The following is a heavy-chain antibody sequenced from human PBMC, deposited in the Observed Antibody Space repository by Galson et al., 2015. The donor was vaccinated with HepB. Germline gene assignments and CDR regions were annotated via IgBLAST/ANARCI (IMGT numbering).Heavy chain of an antibody. CDR2: INPNSGGT. J-gene: IGHJ6*03. V-gene: IGHV1-2*06. CDR3: ARDRGMYSSSPGSHRYYYYMDV. CDR1: GYTFTGYH. Sequence: SVKVSCKASGYTFTGYHMHWVRQAPGQGLEWMGRINPNSGGTNYAQKFQGRVTMTRGTSISTAYMELSRLRSDDTAVYYCARDRGMYSSSPGSHRYYYYMDVWGKGTTVTVSS. D-gene: IGHD6-6*01.